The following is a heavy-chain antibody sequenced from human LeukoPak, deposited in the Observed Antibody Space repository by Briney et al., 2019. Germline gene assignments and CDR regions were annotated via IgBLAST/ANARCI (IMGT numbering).Heavy chain of an antibody. V-gene: IGHV4-34*01. CDR3: ASRDCSGGSCYDAYFDY. CDR1: GGSFSGYY. J-gene: IGHJ4*02. CDR2: INHSGST. Sequence: SSETLSLTCAVYGGSFSGYYWSWIRQPPGKGLEWIGEINHSGSTNYNPSLKSRVTISVDTSKNQFSLKLSSVTAADTAVYYCASRDCSGGSCYDAYFDYWGQGTLVTVSS. D-gene: IGHD2-15*01.